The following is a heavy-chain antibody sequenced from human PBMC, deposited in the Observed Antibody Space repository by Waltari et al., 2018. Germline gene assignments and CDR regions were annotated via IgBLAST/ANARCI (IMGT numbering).Heavy chain of an antibody. D-gene: IGHD2-15*01. J-gene: IGHJ4*02. CDR2: IHRRGKT. CDR3: ARDRGRGLYFDS. V-gene: IGHV4-4*02. CDR1: MSSNDW. Sequence: MSSNDWWSWVRQTPEKGLEWIGQIHRRGKTNYNPSLESRVTISIDTSNNQFSLKVASTTAADTAVYYCARDRGRGLYFDSWGQGILVTVSP.